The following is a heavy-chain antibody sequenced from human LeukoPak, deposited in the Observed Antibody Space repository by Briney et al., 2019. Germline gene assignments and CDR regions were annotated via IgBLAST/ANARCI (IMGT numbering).Heavy chain of an antibody. Sequence: ASVKVSCKASGYTFTSYGISWVRQAPGQGLEWMGWINPNSGGTNYAQKIQGRVTMTRDTSISTAYMELSRLRSDDTAVYYCASGILTGTTTGIDYWGQGTLVTVSS. D-gene: IGHD1-7*01. CDR3: ASGILTGTTTGIDY. CDR1: GYTFTSYG. V-gene: IGHV1-2*02. J-gene: IGHJ4*02. CDR2: INPNSGGT.